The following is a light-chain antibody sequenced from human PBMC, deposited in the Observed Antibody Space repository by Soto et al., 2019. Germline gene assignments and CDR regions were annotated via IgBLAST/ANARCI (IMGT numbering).Light chain of an antibody. CDR3: HQANSSPFT. CDR1: QVINNW. Sequence: DIQMTQSPSSVSASVGDRVTITCRASQVINNWLAWYQQKPGKAPNLLIYAASTLQSGVPSRFSGSGSGTDFTLTISSLQPEDFATYYCHQANSSPFTFGPGTKVDIK. V-gene: IGKV1-12*02. J-gene: IGKJ3*01. CDR2: AAS.